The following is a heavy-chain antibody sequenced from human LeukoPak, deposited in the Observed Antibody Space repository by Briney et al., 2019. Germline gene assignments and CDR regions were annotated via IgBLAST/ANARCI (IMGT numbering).Heavy chain of an antibody. J-gene: IGHJ3*02. Sequence: VASVKVSCKASGGTFSSYAMHWVRQAPGQRLEWMGWINAGNGNTKYSQKFQGRVTITRDTSASTAYMELSSLRSEDTAVYYCAKGAYYYDSSGYIIVSNAFDIWGQGTMVTVSS. D-gene: IGHD3-22*01. CDR2: INAGNGNT. CDR3: AKGAYYYDSSGYIIVSNAFDI. CDR1: GGTFSSYA. V-gene: IGHV1-3*01.